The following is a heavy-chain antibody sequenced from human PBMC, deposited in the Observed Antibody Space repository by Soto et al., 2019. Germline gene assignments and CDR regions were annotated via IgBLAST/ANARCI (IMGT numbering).Heavy chain of an antibody. D-gene: IGHD1-26*01. CDR3: AREYPVHSAYFDY. V-gene: IGHV4-59*01. CDR1: GASISRYY. J-gene: IGHJ4*02. Sequence: QVQLQESGPVLVKPSETLSLTCTVSGASISRYYWSWIRQSPGKGLEWIGYMYYSGNANYNPSLRSRITISVDTSKNQFSLNLNSVTAADTAVYYCAREYPVHSAYFDYWGQGILVTVSS. CDR2: MYYSGNA.